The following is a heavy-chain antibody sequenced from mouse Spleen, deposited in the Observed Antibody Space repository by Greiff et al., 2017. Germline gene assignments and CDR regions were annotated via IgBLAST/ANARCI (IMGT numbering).Heavy chain of an antibody. CDR1: GFSLTSYA. CDR2: IWTGGGT. J-gene: IGHJ1*03. Sequence: VKLQESGPGLVAPSQSLSITCTVSGFSLTSYAISWVRQPPGKGLEWLGVIWTGGGTNYNSALKSRLSISKDNSKSQVFLKMNSLQTDDTARYYCARNTGLTGTDWYFDVWGTGTTVTVSS. CDR3: ARNTGLTGTDWYFDV. V-gene: IGHV2-9-1*01. D-gene: IGHD4-1*01.